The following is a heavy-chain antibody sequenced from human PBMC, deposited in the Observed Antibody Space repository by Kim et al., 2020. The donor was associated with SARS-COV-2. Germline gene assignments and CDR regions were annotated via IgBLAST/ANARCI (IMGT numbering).Heavy chain of an antibody. V-gene: IGHV4-39*07. CDR2: IYYSGST. Sequence: SETLSLTCTVSGGSISSSSYYWGWIRQPPGKGLEWIGSIYYSGSTYYNPSLKSRVTISVDTSKNQFSLKLSSVTAADTAVYYCARVLAAAGIVDNWFDPWGQGTLVTVSS. D-gene: IGHD6-13*01. CDR1: GGSISSSSYY. J-gene: IGHJ5*02. CDR3: ARVLAAAGIVDNWFDP.